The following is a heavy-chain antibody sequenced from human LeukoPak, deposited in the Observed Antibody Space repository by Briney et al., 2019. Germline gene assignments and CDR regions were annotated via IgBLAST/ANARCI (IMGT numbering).Heavy chain of an antibody. V-gene: IGHV3-48*01. Sequence: GGSLRLSCAASGFTFSSYSMNWVRQAPGKGLEWVSYISSSSSTIYYADSVKGRFTISRDNSKNTLYLQMNSLRAEDTAVYYCAKEDYYGSGSYETHPSFDYWGQGTLVTVSS. CDR3: AKEDYYGSGSYETHPSFDY. CDR2: ISSSSSTI. CDR1: GFTFSSYS. J-gene: IGHJ4*02. D-gene: IGHD3-10*01.